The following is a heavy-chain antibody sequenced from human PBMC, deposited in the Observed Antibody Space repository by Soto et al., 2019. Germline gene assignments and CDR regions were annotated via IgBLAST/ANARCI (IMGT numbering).Heavy chain of an antibody. CDR1: GGSMRSYY. J-gene: IGHJ4*02. CDR3: ARHEYDYVWGSYRYGYFDY. CDR2: IYYSGST. Sequence: QVQLQESGPGLVKPSETLSLTCTVSGGSMRSYYWSWIWQPPGKGLEWIGYIYYSGSTNYNPSLKSRVTISVDTSKNQFSLKLSSVTAADTAVYYCARHEYDYVWGSYRYGYFDYWGQGTLVTVSS. V-gene: IGHV4-59*08. D-gene: IGHD3-16*02.